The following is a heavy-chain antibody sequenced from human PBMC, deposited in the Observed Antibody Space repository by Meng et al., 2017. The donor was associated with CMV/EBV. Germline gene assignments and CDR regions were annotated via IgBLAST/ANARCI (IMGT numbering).Heavy chain of an antibody. J-gene: IGHJ4*02. CDR3: ARSRRYCSSTSCPGWSGY. CDR2: IIPIFGTA. CDR1: FSSYG. V-gene: IGHV1-69*05. D-gene: IGHD2-2*01. Sequence: FSSYGISWVRKAPGKGREWMGGIIPIFGTANYAQKFQGRVTITTDESTSTAYMELSSLRSEDTAVYYCARSRRYCSSTSCPGWSGYWGQGTLVTVSS.